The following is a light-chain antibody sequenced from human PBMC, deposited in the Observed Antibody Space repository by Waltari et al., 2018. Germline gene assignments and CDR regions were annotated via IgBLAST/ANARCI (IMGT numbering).Light chain of an antibody. CDR3: QQSDSIPPQFT. CDR2: AAS. J-gene: IGKJ3*01. Sequence: DIQMAQSPSSLSASVGDRVTITCRASQSIDSYLNWYQQKPGKAPKLLFYAASTLQSGVPARFIGSGSGTDFTLTISSLQPEDFATYYCQQSDSIPPQFTFGPGTKVDIK. V-gene: IGKV1-39*01. CDR1: QSIDSY.